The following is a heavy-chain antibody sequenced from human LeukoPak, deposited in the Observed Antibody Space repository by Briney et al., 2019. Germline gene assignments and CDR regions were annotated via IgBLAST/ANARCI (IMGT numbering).Heavy chain of an antibody. CDR3: ARVRLRTVPGGSNYDY. Sequence: SETLSLTCAVYGGSFSGYYWSWIRQPPGKGLEWIGGINHSGSTNYNPSLKSRVTISVDTSKNQFSLKLSSVTAADTAVYYCARVRLRTVPGGSNYDYWGQGTLVTVSS. CDR1: GGSFSGYY. J-gene: IGHJ4*02. V-gene: IGHV4-34*01. D-gene: IGHD1-26*01. CDR2: INHSGST.